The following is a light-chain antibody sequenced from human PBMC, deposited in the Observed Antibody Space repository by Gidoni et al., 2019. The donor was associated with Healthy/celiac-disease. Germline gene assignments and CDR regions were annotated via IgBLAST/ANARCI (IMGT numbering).Light chain of an antibody. CDR3: QSYDSSLSPYV. CDR2: GNS. CDR1: SSNIGAGYD. J-gene: IGLJ1*01. V-gene: IGLV1-40*01. Sequence: QSVLTQPPSVSGAPGQRVNISCTGSSSNIGAGYDVHWYPQLPGTAPKPLIYGNSNRPSGVPDRFSGSKSGTSASLAITGLQAEDEADYYCQSYDSSLSPYVFGTGTKVTV.